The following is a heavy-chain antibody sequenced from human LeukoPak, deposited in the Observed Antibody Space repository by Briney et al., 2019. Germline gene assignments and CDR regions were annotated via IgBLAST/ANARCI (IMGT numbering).Heavy chain of an antibody. CDR3: ARDYLVGGTDAFDI. J-gene: IGHJ3*02. D-gene: IGHD1-1*01. Sequence: QPGGSLRLSCAASGFTFSSYEMNWVRQAPGKGLEWDSYIGGSGSTIYYADSVKGRFTISRDNAKNSLYLQMNRLRGEDTAVYYCARDYLVGGTDAFDIWGQGTMVTVSS. V-gene: IGHV3-48*03. CDR2: IGGSGSTI. CDR1: GFTFSSYE.